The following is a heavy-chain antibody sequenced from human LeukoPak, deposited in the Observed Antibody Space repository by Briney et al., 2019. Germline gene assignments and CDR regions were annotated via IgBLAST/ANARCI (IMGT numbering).Heavy chain of an antibody. Sequence: TGGSLRLSCAASGFTFSSYAMSWVRPAPGEGLEWVSGISGSGGSTYYAGSVKGRFTISRDNSKNTLYLQMNSLRAEDTAVYYCANLLGYCSGGSCYSSVYWGQGTLVTVSS. V-gene: IGHV3-23*01. D-gene: IGHD2-15*01. CDR1: GFTFSSYA. J-gene: IGHJ4*02. CDR2: ISGSGGST. CDR3: ANLLGYCSGGSCYSSVY.